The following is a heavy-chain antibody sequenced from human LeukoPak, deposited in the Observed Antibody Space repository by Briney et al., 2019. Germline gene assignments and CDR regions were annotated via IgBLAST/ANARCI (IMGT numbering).Heavy chain of an antibody. V-gene: IGHV3-23*01. CDR2: ISGGGGNT. CDR1: GFTFSSYA. J-gene: IGHJ4*02. D-gene: IGHD2-2*01. Sequence: GGSPRLSCAASGFTFSSYAMSWVRQAPGKGLEWVSAISGGGGNTYFADSVKGRFTISRDNSKNTLYLQMNSLRAEDTAVFHCAKGLVPAAMSALDYWGQGTLVTVSS. CDR3: AKGLVPAAMSALDY.